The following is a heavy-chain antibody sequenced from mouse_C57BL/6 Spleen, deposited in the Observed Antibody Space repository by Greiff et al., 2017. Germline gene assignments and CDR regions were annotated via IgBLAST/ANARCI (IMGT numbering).Heavy chain of an antibody. CDR1: GYTFTSYW. CDR3: ASAPVYYAYDEDDY. J-gene: IGHJ3*01. CDR2: INPSNGGT. V-gene: IGHV1-53*01. Sequence: QVQLQQPGTELVKPGASVKLSCKASGYTFTSYWMHWVKQRPGQGLEWIGNINPSNGGTNYNEKFKSKATLTVDKSSSTAYMQLSSLTSEDSAVYYGASAPVYYAYDEDDYWGQGTLVTVSA. D-gene: IGHD2-2*01.